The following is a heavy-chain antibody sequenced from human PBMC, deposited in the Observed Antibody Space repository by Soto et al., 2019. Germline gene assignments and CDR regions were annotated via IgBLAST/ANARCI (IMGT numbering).Heavy chain of an antibody. CDR2: ISSSSSYI. D-gene: IGHD1-1*01. V-gene: IGHV3-21*01. CDR3: ARDLELERRSLGGMDV. Sequence: EVQLVESGGGLVKPGGSLRLSCAASGFTFSSYSMNWVRQAPGKGLEWVSSISSSSSYIYYADSVKGRFTISRDNAKNSRYLQMNSLRAEDTAVYYCARDLELERRSLGGMDVWGQGTTVTVSS. CDR1: GFTFSSYS. J-gene: IGHJ6*02.